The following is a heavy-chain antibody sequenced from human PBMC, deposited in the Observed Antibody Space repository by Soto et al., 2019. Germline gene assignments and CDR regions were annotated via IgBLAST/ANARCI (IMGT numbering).Heavy chain of an antibody. V-gene: IGHV1-18*01. Sequence: QVQLVQSGAEVKKPGASVKVSCKASGYTFTSYGISWVRQAPGQGLEWMGWISGYNGNIKDSQRFQGRVTMTTDTSTSTAYMELRSLRSDDTAVYYCARGPKESSGSPRWYWGQGTLVTVSS. J-gene: IGHJ4*02. CDR1: GYTFTSYG. CDR3: ARGPKESSGSPRWY. D-gene: IGHD1-26*01. CDR2: ISGYNGNI.